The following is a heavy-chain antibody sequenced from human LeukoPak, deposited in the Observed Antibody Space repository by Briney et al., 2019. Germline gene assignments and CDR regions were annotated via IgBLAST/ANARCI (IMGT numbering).Heavy chain of an antibody. CDR2: INHSGST. CDR1: GGSFSGYY. CDR3: ARLLLDYGGNPTRFDY. D-gene: IGHD4-17*01. Sequence: SETLSLTCAVYGGSFSGYYWSWIRQPPGKGLEWIGEINHSGSTNYNPSLKSRVTISVDTSKNQFSLRLSSVTAADTAVYYCARLLLDYGGNPTRFDYWGQGTLVTVSS. V-gene: IGHV4-34*01. J-gene: IGHJ4*02.